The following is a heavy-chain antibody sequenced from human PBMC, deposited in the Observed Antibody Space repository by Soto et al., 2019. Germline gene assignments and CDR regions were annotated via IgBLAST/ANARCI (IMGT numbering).Heavy chain of an antibody. CDR3: ARDGGGATVTTYFDY. V-gene: IGHV1-18*01. J-gene: IGHJ4*02. D-gene: IGHD4-17*01. CDR1: GYTFTSYG. Sequence: ASVKVSCKASGYTFTSYGISWVRQAPGQGLEWMGWISAYNGNTNYAQKLQGRVTMTTDTSTSTAYMELRSLRSDDTAVYYCARDGGGATVTTYFDYWGQGTLVTVSS. CDR2: ISAYNGNT.